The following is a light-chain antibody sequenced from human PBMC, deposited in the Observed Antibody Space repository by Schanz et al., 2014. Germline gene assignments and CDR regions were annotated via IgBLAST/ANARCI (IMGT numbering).Light chain of an antibody. Sequence: EIVLTQSPGTLSLSPGERATLSCRASQSVSSSYLAWYQQKPGQAPRLLIYGASSRATGIPDRFSGSGSGTDFTLTLSRLEPEDFAVYYCQQRYNWPRAFGPGTKVDIK. V-gene: IGKV3D-20*02. J-gene: IGKJ3*01. CDR2: GAS. CDR1: QSVSSSY. CDR3: QQRYNWPRA.